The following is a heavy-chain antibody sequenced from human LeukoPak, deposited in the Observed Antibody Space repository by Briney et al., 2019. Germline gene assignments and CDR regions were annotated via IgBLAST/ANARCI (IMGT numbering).Heavy chain of an antibody. V-gene: IGHV4-30-4*08. CDR1: GGSISSGDYY. CDR2: IYYSGST. Sequence: SQTLSLTCTVSGGSISSGDYYWSWIRQPPGKGLEWIGYIYYSGSTYYNPSLKSRVTISVDTSKNQFSLKLSSVTAADTAVYYRARTEYSSSEIDYWGQGTLVTVSS. D-gene: IGHD6-6*01. J-gene: IGHJ4*02. CDR3: ARTEYSSSEIDY.